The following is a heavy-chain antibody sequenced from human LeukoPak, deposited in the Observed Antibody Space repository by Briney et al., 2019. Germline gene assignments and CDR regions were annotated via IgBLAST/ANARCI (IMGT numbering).Heavy chain of an antibody. D-gene: IGHD5-12*01. Sequence: GGSLRLSCAVSGFTFSSYWMTWDRQAPGKGLDWVASINQDASQTYYVDSVKGRFTISRDNAKNSLFLQMSSLRVEDTAIYYCARSWLLVAATRPTDYWGQGTLVTVSS. V-gene: IGHV3-7*01. CDR2: INQDASQT. CDR1: GFTFSSYW. CDR3: ARSWLLVAATRPTDY. J-gene: IGHJ4*02.